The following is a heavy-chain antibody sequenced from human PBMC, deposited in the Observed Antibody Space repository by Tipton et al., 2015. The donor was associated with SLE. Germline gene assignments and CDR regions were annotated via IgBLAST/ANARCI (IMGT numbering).Heavy chain of an antibody. CDR1: GGFISSYY. CDR2: IYYSGST. D-gene: IGHD2-21*01. Sequence: TLSLTCTVSGGFISSYYWSWIRQPPGKGLEWIGYIYYSGSTNYNPTLKSRVTISVDTSKNQFSLKLSSVTAADTAVYYCARGGVVVIDAFDIWGQGSMVTVSS. CDR3: ARGGVVVIDAFDI. V-gene: IGHV4-59*01. J-gene: IGHJ3*02.